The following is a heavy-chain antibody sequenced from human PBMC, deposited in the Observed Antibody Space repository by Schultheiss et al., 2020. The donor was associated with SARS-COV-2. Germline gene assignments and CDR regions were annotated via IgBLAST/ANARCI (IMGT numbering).Heavy chain of an antibody. J-gene: IGHJ4*02. D-gene: IGHD6-19*01. CDR3: ARLQQWLSIDY. CDR1: GYSFTSYW. CDR2: IYPGDSDT. Sequence: GGSLRLSCKGSGYSFTSYWIGWVRQMPGKGLEWMGIIYPGDSDTRYSPSFQGQVTISADKSISTAYLQWSSLKASDTAMYYCARLQQWLSIDYWGKGTLVTVSS. V-gene: IGHV5-51*01.